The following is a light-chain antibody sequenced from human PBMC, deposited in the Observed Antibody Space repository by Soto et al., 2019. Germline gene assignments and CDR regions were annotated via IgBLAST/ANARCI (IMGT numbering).Light chain of an antibody. CDR1: QSISAW. CDR2: DAP. J-gene: IGKJ1*01. Sequence: GDRVTITCRASQSISAWLAWYQQKPGKAPKLLIYDAPNLESGVPSRFSGSGSGTEFTLTISSLQPADFATYYCQQYNYYSWTFGQGTKVDIK. V-gene: IGKV1-5*01. CDR3: QQYNYYSWT.